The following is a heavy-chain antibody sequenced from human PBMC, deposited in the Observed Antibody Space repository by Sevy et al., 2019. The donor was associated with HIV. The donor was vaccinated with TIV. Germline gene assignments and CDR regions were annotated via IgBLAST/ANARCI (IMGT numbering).Heavy chain of an antibody. D-gene: IGHD6-19*01. Sequence: ASVKVSCKTSGYTFTSYDINWVRQATGQGLEWMGWTSPKSGNTGYAQNFQGRLTMTRNTSISTAYMELSSLRSDDTAVYYCARAGSGWYDHYFDVWGQRTLVTVSS. J-gene: IGHJ4*02. CDR1: GYTFTSYD. CDR2: TSPKSGNT. V-gene: IGHV1-8*01. CDR3: ARAGSGWYDHYFDV.